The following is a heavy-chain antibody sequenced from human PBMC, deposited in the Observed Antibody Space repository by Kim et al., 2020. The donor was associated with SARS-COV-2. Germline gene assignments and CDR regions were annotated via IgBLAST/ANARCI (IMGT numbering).Heavy chain of an antibody. J-gene: IGHJ5*02. CDR3: AREGLYGSGKWNWFDP. Sequence: SLKSRVTISVDTSKNQFSLKLSSVTAADTAVYYCAREGLYGSGKWNWFDPWGQGTLVTVSS. V-gene: IGHV4-59*01. D-gene: IGHD3-10*01.